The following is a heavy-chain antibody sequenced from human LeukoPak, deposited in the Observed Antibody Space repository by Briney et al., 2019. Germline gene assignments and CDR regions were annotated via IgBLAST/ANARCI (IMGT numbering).Heavy chain of an antibody. CDR1: GGTSSSYA. D-gene: IGHD5-12*01. Sequence: SVTVSCTASGGTSSSYAISWVRQAPGQGLEWMGGIIPIFGTANYAQKFQGRVTITADESTSTAYMELSSLRSEDTAVYYCARDGGYDYAFDYWGQGTLVTVSS. CDR2: IIPIFGTA. V-gene: IGHV1-69*13. CDR3: ARDGGYDYAFDY. J-gene: IGHJ4*02.